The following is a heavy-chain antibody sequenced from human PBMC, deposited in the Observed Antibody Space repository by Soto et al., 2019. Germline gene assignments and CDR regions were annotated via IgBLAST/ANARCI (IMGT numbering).Heavy chain of an antibody. J-gene: IGHJ4*02. CDR3: ARDTRRSSGFKPRDY. CDR2: ISSSSSTI. Sequence: EVQLVESGGGLGQPGESLRLACAASGFTFSRYSMNWVRQAPGKALEWVSYISSSSSTIYYADSVKGRFTISRDNAKNSLYLQMTSRRDEYTAVYYCARDTRRSSGFKPRDYWGQGSLGTVSS. D-gene: IGHD3-22*01. CDR1: GFTFSRYS. V-gene: IGHV3-48*02.